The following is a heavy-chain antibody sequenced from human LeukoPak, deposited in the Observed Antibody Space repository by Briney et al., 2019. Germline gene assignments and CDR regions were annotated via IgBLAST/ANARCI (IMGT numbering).Heavy chain of an antibody. D-gene: IGHD3-16*02. CDR1: GFTFSSYA. Sequence: PGGSLRLSCAASGFTFSSYAMHWVRQAPGKGLEWVAVLSYNGGNKFYADSVKGRFTISRDNSKNTLYLQMNSLRAEDTAVYYCARERMGELSYDAFDMWGQGTMVTVSS. CDR2: LSYNGGNK. V-gene: IGHV3-30-3*01. CDR3: ARERMGELSYDAFDM. J-gene: IGHJ3*02.